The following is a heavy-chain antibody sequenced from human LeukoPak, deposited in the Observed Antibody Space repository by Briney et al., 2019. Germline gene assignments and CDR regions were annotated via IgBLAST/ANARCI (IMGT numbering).Heavy chain of an antibody. CDR3: AVTQSLPGIAAP. CDR1: GYTFTGYH. CDR2: INPNSGGT. D-gene: IGHD6-13*01. Sequence: ASVKVSCKASGYTFTGYHIHWVRQAPGQGLEWMGWINPNSGGTNYAQKLQGRVTMTTDTSTSTAYMELRSLRSDDTAVYYCAVTQSLPGIAAPWGQGTLVTVSS. J-gene: IGHJ5*02. V-gene: IGHV1-2*02.